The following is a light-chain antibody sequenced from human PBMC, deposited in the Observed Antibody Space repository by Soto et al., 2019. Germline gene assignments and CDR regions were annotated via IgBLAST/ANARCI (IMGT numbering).Light chain of an antibody. Sequence: DIQMPQSPSTLCAFVGDRVTITCRASESISTWLAWYQQKPGKAPKLLIYGASSLESGVPPRFSGDGSGTEFTLTISSLQRDDFGTYYCQQYSRLWSFGQGTKVDIK. CDR1: ESISTW. J-gene: IGKJ1*01. CDR2: GAS. V-gene: IGKV1-5*03. CDR3: QQYSRLWS.